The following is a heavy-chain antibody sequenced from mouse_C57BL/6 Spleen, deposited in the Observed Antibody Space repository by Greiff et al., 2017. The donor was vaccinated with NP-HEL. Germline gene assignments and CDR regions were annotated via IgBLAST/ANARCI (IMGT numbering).Heavy chain of an antibody. CDR1: GYTFTDYN. J-gene: IGHJ3*01. D-gene: IGHD1-2*01. Sequence: VQLQQSGPELVKPGASVKMSCKASGYTFTDYNMHWVKQSHGKSLEWIGYINPNNGGTSYNQKFKGKATLTVNKSSSTAYMELRSLTSEDSAVYYCARRNYYGGGFAYWGQGTLVTVSA. CDR2: INPNNGGT. V-gene: IGHV1-22*01. CDR3: ARRNYYGGGFAY.